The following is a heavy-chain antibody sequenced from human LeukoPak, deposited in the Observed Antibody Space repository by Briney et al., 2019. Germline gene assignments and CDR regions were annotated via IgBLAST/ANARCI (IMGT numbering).Heavy chain of an antibody. CDR3: ARRNPDAFDI. CDR2: IYPGDSDT. J-gene: IGHJ3*02. CDR1: GYTFSTYW. Sequence: GESLQISCKGSGYTFSTYWIGWVRQMPGKGLEWMGIIYPGDSDTRYSPSFQGQVIISVDKSISTAYVQWSSLKASDTAMYYCARRNPDAFDIWGQGTMVTVSS. V-gene: IGHV5-51*01.